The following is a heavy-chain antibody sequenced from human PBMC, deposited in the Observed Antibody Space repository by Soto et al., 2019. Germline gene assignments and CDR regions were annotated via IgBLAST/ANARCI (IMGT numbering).Heavy chain of an antibody. CDR1: GGTFSSYA. J-gene: IGHJ3*02. Sequence: PVKVSCKASGGTFSSYAISWVRQAPGQGLEWMGGIIPIFGTANYAQKFQGRVTITADESTSTAYMELSSLRSEDTAVYYCARGNYYDSSGYNDAFDIWGQGTIVTVSS. CDR2: IIPIFGTA. CDR3: ARGNYYDSSGYNDAFDI. D-gene: IGHD3-22*01. V-gene: IGHV1-69*13.